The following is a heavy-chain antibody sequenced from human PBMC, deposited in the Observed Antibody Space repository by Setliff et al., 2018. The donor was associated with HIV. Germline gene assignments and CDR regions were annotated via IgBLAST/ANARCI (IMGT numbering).Heavy chain of an antibody. Sequence: GGSLRLSCSASGFTLSDYEMNWVRQAPGKGLEWVSYISSSGGSLYYGASVKGRFSISRDNAKNSLYLEMNSLRVEDTAIYYCVREGLWFGESHWGQGTLVTVSS. CDR2: ISSSGGSL. CDR3: VREGLWFGESH. J-gene: IGHJ4*02. CDR1: GFTLSDYE. V-gene: IGHV3-48*03. D-gene: IGHD3-10*01.